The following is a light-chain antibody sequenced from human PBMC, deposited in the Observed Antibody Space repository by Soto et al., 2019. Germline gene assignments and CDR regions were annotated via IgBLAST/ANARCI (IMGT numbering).Light chain of an antibody. J-gene: IGKJ3*01. V-gene: IGKV1-27*01. Sequence: DIQMTQSPSSLSASVGDRVTITCRASQGINNYLAWYHQKSGKVPKLLIYAASTLQSGVPSRFSGSGSGTYFTLTISSLQAEDVATYYCQKYNSAHETFGPGTKVDIK. CDR1: QGINNY. CDR2: AAS. CDR3: QKYNSAHET.